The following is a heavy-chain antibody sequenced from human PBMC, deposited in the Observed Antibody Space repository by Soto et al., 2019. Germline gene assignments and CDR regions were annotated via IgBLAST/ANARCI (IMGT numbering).Heavy chain of an antibody. V-gene: IGHV2-70*20. J-gene: IGHJ4*02. Sequence: SGPTLANLPQPLTLTCSFSGFSLTTLGMSVSWVRQPPGKALEWLALINSEDDKYYRPSLETRLTLSKDTSTNRVLLTMTKLDPADTATYYCVRGEVPSTMVMFFDYWGQGALVTVSS. CDR3: VRGEVPSTMVMFFDY. D-gene: IGHD3-10*01. CDR2: INSEDDK. CDR1: GFSLTTLGMS.